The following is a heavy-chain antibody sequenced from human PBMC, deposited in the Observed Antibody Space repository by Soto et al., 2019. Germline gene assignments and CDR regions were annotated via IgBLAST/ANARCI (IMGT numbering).Heavy chain of an antibody. Sequence: QVQLVQSGAEVKKPGSSVKVSCKASGGTFSSYAISWVRQAPGQGLEWMGGIIPIFGTANYAQKFQGRVTNTGEKSTSTAYMELNSLRSEDTGGDFCSGGGGDIVVVPAATALWYYGMDVWGQGTTVTVSS. CDR3: SGGGGDIVVVPAATALWYYGMDV. CDR2: IIPIFGTA. V-gene: IGHV1-69*06. J-gene: IGHJ6*02. D-gene: IGHD2-2*01. CDR1: GGTFSSYA.